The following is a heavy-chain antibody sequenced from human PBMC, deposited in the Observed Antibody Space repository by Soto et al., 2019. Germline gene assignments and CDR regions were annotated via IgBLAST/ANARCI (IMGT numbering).Heavy chain of an antibody. D-gene: IGHD3-22*01. V-gene: IGHV1-24*01. J-gene: IGHJ5*02. CDR1: GSTITELS. CDR3: ATSPGYYDSSGYYNWFDP. CDR2: FDPEDGGT. Sequence: SEKVSFKVSGSTITELSMYWVRQAPGKGLEWMGVFDPEDGGTIYAQKFQGRVTMTEDTSTDTAYMELSSLRSEDTAVYYCATSPGYYDSSGYYNWFDPWGQGTLVTVFS.